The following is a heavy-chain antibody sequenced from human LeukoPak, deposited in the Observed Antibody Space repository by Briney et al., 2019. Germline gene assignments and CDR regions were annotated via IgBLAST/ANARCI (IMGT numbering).Heavy chain of an antibody. CDR1: GFTVSSNY. CDR2: IYTGGST. Sequence: GGFLRLSCAASGFTVSSNYMSWVRQAPGKGLEWVSVIYTGGSTYYADSVKGRFTISRDNAKNSLYLQMNSLRAEDTAVYYCAREGPITMIVVVIPTDYYGMDVWGQGTTVTVSS. CDR3: AREGPITMIVVVIPTDYYGMDV. J-gene: IGHJ6*02. V-gene: IGHV3-53*01. D-gene: IGHD3-22*01.